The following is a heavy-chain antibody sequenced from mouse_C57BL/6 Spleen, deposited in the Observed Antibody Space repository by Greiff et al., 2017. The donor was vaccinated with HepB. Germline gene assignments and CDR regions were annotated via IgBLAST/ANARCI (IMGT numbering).Heavy chain of an antibody. CDR1: GFNIKDDY. Sequence: EVQLQQSGAELVRPGASVKLSCTASGFNIKDDYMHWVKQRPEPGLEWIGWIDPENGGTEYASKCQGKGTITADTSSNPAYLQPSSLPSEDTALFLCARETGGWCASWGQGTRVTVSA. V-gene: IGHV14-4*01. CDR2: IDPENGGT. J-gene: IGHJ3*01. CDR3: ARETGGWCAS.